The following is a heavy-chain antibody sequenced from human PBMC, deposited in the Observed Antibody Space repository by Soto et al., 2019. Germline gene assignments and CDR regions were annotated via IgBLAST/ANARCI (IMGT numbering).Heavy chain of an antibody. Sequence: SETLSLTCTVSGGSISSSSYYWGWIRQPPGKGLEWIGSIYYSGSTYYNPSLKSRVTISVDTSKNQFSLKLSSVTAADTAVYYCARPSPSVVVQAASSKDYYYYYMEVWGKGTTVTVSS. CDR2: IYYSGST. CDR3: ARPSPSVVVQAASSKDYYYYYMEV. J-gene: IGHJ6*03. D-gene: IGHD2-2*01. V-gene: IGHV4-39*01. CDR1: GGSISSSSYY.